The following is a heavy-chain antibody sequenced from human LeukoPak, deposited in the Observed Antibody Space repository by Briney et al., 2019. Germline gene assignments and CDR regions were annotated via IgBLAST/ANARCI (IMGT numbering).Heavy chain of an antibody. D-gene: IGHD4-17*01. Sequence: GRSLRLSCAASGFAFSSYGMHWVRQAPGKGLEWVAVIWYDGSKEFYADSVKGRFTISRDNSKNTLYLQMNSLRAEDTAVYYCARDLGNYGDYVAYWFDPWGQGTLVTVSS. J-gene: IGHJ5*02. CDR2: IWYDGSKE. CDR3: ARDLGNYGDYVAYWFDP. V-gene: IGHV3-33*01. CDR1: GFAFSSYG.